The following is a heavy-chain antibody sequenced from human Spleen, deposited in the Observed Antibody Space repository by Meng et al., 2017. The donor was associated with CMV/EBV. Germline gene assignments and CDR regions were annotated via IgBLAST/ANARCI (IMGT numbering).Heavy chain of an antibody. D-gene: IGHD3-10*01. CDR1: GGSFSGYY. V-gene: IGHV4-34*01. CDR3: ARGITMVRGVLDWFDP. CDR2: INHSGST. Sequence: QGQLQQWGAGLLKPSETLSLTCAVYGGSFSGYYWSWIRQPPGKGLEWIGEINHSGSTNYNPSLKSRVTISVDTSKNQFSLKLSSVTAADTAVYYCARGITMVRGVLDWFDPWGQGTLVTVSS. J-gene: IGHJ5*02.